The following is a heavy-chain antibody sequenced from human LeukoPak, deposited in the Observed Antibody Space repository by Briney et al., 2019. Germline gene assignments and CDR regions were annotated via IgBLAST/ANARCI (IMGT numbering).Heavy chain of an antibody. J-gene: IGHJ4*02. CDR3: ARGRGGNHIFDY. V-gene: IGHV4-38-2*02. CDR2: IYHSGST. D-gene: IGHD4-23*01. CDR1: GGSISSYY. Sequence: SETLSLTCTVSGGSISSYYWSWIRQPPGKGLEWIGSIYHSGSTYYNPSLKSRVTISVDTSKNQFPLKLSSVTAADTAVYYCARGRGGNHIFDYWGQGTLVTVSS.